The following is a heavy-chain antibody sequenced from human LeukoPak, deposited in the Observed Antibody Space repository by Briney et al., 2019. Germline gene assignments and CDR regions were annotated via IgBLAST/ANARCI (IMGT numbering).Heavy chain of an antibody. D-gene: IGHD3-3*01. J-gene: IGHJ4*02. CDR3: ARGRHYDVSGLNPAYHFDS. V-gene: IGHV4-59*01. CDR1: GGSLFGFY. CDR2: IYNTLDV. Sequence: SETLSLTCRVSGGSLFGFYWPLFRQSPGADLDYIGNIYNTLDVNYNPSLKGRVTISIDMSRIQFALRLNSVTAAGTAIYYCARGRHYDVSGLNPAYHFDSWGQGALVTVSS.